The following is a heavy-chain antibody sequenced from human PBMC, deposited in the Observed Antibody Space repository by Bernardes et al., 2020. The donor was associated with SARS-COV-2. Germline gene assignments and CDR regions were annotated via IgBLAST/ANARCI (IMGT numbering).Heavy chain of an antibody. CDR1: GRSISGHY. V-gene: IGHV4-59*11. D-gene: IGHD2-8*01. J-gene: IGHJ6*02. CDR3: ARLRADCTNGICQHHYFDGMDV. Sequence: SETLSLTCSVSGRSISGHYWSWMRQPPGKGLEWIGYIYYSGSTNYNPSVKSRVTISLDRSKNEISLKLSSATAADAGVYYCARLRADCTNGICQHHYFDGMDVWGQGTTVTVSS. CDR2: IYYSGST.